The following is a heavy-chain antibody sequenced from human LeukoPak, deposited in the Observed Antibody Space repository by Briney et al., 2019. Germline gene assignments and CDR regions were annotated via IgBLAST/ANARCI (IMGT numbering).Heavy chain of an antibody. D-gene: IGHD3-16*01. CDR1: GFTFSSYW. J-gene: IGHJ6*03. Sequence: LPGGSLRLSCAASGFTFSSYWMSWVRQAPGKGLEWVANIKQDGSEKYSVDSVKGRFTISRDNAKNSLYMQMNSLRAEDTAVYYCARVMSASVWRSYGSYYYYYYYMDIWGKGTTVTVSS. V-gene: IGHV3-7*01. CDR2: IKQDGSEK. CDR3: ARVMSASVWRSYGSYYYYYYYMDI.